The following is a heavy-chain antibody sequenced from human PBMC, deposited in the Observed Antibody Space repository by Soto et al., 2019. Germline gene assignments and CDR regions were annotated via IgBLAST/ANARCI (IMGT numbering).Heavy chain of an antibody. D-gene: IGHD3-10*01. CDR3: ARSDGSGSYYLDWFDP. V-gene: IGHV4-59*01. CDR2: IYYSGST. J-gene: IGHJ5*02. CDR1: GGSISSYY. Sequence: SETLSLTCTVSGGSISSYYWSWIRQPPGKGLEWIGYIYYSGSTNYNPSLKSRVTISVDTSKNQFSLKLSSVTAADTAVYYCARSDGSGSYYLDWFDPWGQGTLVTVS.